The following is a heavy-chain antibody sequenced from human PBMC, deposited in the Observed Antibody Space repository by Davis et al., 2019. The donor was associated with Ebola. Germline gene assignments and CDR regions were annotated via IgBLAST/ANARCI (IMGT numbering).Heavy chain of an antibody. CDR3: ARGRDWNPWFDP. CDR2: MNPNSGNT. V-gene: IGHV1-8*01. Sequence: ASVKVSCKASGYTFTSYDINWVRQATGQGLEWMGWMNPNSGNTGYAQKFQGRVTMTRNTSISTAYMELSSLRSEDTAVYYCARGRDWNPWFDPWGQGTLVTVSS. CDR1: GYTFTSYD. D-gene: IGHD1-1*01. J-gene: IGHJ5*02.